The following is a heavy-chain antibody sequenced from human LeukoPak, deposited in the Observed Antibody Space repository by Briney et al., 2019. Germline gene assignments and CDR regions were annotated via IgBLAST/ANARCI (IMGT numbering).Heavy chain of an antibody. Sequence: SVKVSXKASGGTFSSYAISWVRQAPGQGLEWMGGIIPIFGTANYAQRFQGRVTITADESTSTAYMELSSLRSEDTAVYYCARSKIGYDFWSGYYGGRIDYWGQGTLVTVSS. CDR3: ARSKIGYDFWSGYYGGRIDY. D-gene: IGHD3-3*01. V-gene: IGHV1-69*01. J-gene: IGHJ4*02. CDR2: IIPIFGTA. CDR1: GGTFSSYA.